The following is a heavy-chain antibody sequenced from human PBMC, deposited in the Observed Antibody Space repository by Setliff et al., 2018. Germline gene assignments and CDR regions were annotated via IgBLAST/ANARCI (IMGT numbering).Heavy chain of an antibody. CDR1: GGTFRSYG. J-gene: IGHJ6*03. Sequence: SVKVSCKASGGTFRSYGISWVRQAPGQGLEWMGGTIPSFGSTNYAQKFQDRVTIITDESTSTAYMELSSLRTEDTAVYYCARERGDIVTTTSYYYYLDVWGKGTTVTVSS. V-gene: IGHV1-69*05. CDR3: ARERGDIVTTTSYYYYLDV. CDR2: TIPSFGST. D-gene: IGHD5-12*01.